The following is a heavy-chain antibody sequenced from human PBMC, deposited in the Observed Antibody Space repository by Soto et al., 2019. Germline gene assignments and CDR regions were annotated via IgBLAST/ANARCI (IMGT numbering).Heavy chain of an antibody. V-gene: IGHV4-31*03. CDR2: IYYSGST. D-gene: IGHD4-17*01. CDR3: ARTSPYGDYAGGWFDP. CDR1: GGSISSGGYY. Sequence: PSETLSLTCTVSGGSISSGGYYWSWIRQHPGKGLEWIGYIYYSGSTYYNPSLKSRVTISVDTSKNQFSLKLSSVTAADTAVYYCARTSPYGDYAGGWFDPWGQGTLVTVSS. J-gene: IGHJ5*02.